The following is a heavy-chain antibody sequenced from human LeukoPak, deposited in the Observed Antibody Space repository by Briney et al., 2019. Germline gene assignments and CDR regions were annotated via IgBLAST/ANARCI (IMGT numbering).Heavy chain of an antibody. CDR2: IYYSGST. V-gene: IGHV4-39*07. CDR3: ARELGGVRLVDY. CDR1: GGSISSSSYY. Sequence: SETLSLTCTVSGGSISSSSYYWGWIRQPPGKGLEWIGSIYYSGSTYYNPSLKSRVTISVDTSKNQFSLKLSSVTAADTAVYYCARELGGVRLVDYWGQGTLVTVSS. D-gene: IGHD2-8*02. J-gene: IGHJ4*02.